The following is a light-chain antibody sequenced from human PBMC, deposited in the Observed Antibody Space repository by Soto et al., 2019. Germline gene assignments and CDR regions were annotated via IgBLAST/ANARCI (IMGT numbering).Light chain of an antibody. V-gene: IGKV3-15*01. J-gene: IGKJ1*01. CDR1: QSVSSS. Sequence: EIVMTQSPATLSVSPGERATLACRASQSVSSSLAWYQQKPGQGPRLLIYGASTRATGVPARFSGSGSGTEFTLTISSLQSEDFAVYYCQQYKNWPPRTFGQGTKVEIE. CDR2: GAS. CDR3: QQYKNWPPRT.